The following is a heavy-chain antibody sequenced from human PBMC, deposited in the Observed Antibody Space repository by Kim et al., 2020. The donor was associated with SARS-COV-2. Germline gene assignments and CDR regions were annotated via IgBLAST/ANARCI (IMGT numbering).Heavy chain of an antibody. Sequence: GGSLRLSCAASGFTFSSYAMHWVRQAPGKGLEWVAVISYDGSNKYYADSVKGRFTISRDNSKNTLYLQMNSLRAEDTAVYYCARETVEWLGGSHFDYWGQGTLVTVSS. CDR1: GFTFSSYA. CDR3: ARETVEWLGGSHFDY. V-gene: IGHV3-30*04. D-gene: IGHD6-19*01. J-gene: IGHJ4*02. CDR2: ISYDGSNK.